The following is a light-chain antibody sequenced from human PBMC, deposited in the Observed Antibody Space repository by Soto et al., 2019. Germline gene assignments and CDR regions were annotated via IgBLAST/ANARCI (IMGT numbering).Light chain of an antibody. V-gene: IGLV2-8*01. Sequence: QSVLTQPPSASGSPGQSVTISCTGTSSDVGGYHYVSWYQQHPGKAPKLMIHEVTKRPSGVPDRFSGSKSGNTASLTVSGLQAADEADYYCSLYTSENTYVFGTGTKVTVL. CDR2: EVT. CDR1: SSDVGGYHY. J-gene: IGLJ1*01. CDR3: SLYTSENTYV.